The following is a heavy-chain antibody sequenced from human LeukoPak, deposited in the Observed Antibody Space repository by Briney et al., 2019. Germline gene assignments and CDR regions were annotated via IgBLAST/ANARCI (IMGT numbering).Heavy chain of an antibody. J-gene: IGHJ5*02. Sequence: ASVKVSCKASGGTFSSYAISWVRQAPGQGLEWMGRIIPIFGIANYAQKFQGRVTITADKSTSTAYMELGSLRSEDTAVYYCARDICPIPTYSSGFNWFDPWGQGTLVTVTS. V-gene: IGHV1-69*04. CDR1: GGTFSSYA. CDR3: ARDICPIPTYSSGFNWFDP. CDR2: IIPIFGIA. D-gene: IGHD6-19*01.